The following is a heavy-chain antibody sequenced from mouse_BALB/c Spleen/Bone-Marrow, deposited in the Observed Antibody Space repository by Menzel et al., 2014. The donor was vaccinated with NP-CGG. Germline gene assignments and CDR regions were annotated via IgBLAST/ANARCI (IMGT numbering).Heavy chain of an antibody. J-gene: IGHJ2*01. Sequence: VQLKQSGAELVKPGASVELSCTASGFNIXDTYMHWVKQRPEQGLEWIGRIDPANGNTKYDPKFQGKATITADTSSNTAYLQLSSLTSEDTAVYYCASYVYGYYFDYWGQGTTLTVSS. D-gene: IGHD2-2*01. CDR2: IDPANGNT. V-gene: IGHV14-3*02. CDR1: GFNIXDTY. CDR3: ASYVYGYYFDY.